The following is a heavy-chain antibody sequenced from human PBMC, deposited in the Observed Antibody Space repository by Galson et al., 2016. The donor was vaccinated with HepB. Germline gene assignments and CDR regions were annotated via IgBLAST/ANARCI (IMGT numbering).Heavy chain of an antibody. CDR1: GYTFTGYV. J-gene: IGHJ5*02. V-gene: IGHV1-2*02. CDR3: ATSGYSGYDRWFDP. CDR2: INPNNGGT. Sequence: SGYTFTGYVIQWVRQAPGQGLEWMGSINPNNGGTNSAQKFQGRVTMTRDTSISTAYMELSSLRSEDTAVYYCATSGYSGYDRWFDPWGQGTLVTVSS. D-gene: IGHD5-12*01.